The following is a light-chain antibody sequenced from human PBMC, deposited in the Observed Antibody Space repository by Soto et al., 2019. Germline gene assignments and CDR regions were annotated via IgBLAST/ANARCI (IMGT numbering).Light chain of an antibody. CDR1: QSVSNNY. CDR3: QQYGSSGT. CDR2: GAS. Sequence: EIVLTQSPGTLSLSPGERATLSCRASQSVSNNYLAWYQQKPGQAPRLLIYGASNRATGIPDRFSGSVSGTDFTLTISRLEPEDFALYYCQQYGSSGTFGQGTKVEIK. V-gene: IGKV3-20*01. J-gene: IGKJ1*01.